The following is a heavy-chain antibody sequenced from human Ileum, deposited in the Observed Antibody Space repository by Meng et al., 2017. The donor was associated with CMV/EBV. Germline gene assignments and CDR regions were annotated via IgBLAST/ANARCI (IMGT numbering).Heavy chain of an antibody. D-gene: IGHD3-22*01. V-gene: IGHV3-23*01. CDR3: AKGMYYYDSSGYRLFDS. CDR1: GFNFNNYA. J-gene: IGHJ4*02. CDR2: ISVSGGTT. Sequence: GESLKISCEASGFNFNNYALNWVRQAPGKGLEWVSTISVSGGTTYYADSVRGRFTVSRDNSSRTLYLQMSSLRAEDTALYYCAKGMYYYDSSGYRLFDSWGQGTLVTVSS.